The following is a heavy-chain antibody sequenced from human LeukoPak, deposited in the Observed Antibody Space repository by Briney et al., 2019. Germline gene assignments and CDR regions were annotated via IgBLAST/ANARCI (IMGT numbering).Heavy chain of an antibody. CDR1: GFTFSSYW. J-gene: IGHJ6*02. V-gene: IGHV3-74*01. CDR3: AGIAAAGNYYYYYGMDV. CDR2: INSDGSTT. Sequence: GGSLRLSCGASGFTFSSYWMHWVRQAPGKGLVWISRINSDGSTTSYADSVKGRFTISRDNAKNTLYLQMNSLRAEDTAVYYCAGIAAAGNYYYYYGMDVWGQGTTVTVSS. D-gene: IGHD6-13*01.